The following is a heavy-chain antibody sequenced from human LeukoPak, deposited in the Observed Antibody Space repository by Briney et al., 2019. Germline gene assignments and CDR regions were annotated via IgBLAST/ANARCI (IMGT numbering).Heavy chain of an antibody. CDR1: GGSFSGYY. J-gene: IGHJ4*02. V-gene: IGHV4-34*01. Sequence: SETLSLTCAVCGGSFSGYYYNWIRQPPGKGLEWIGEIKHSGSTNYNPSLKSRVTISVDTSKNQFSLKLNSVTAADTAVYYCASCSGSYSRNYFDYWGQGTLVTVSS. D-gene: IGHD1-26*01. CDR3: ASCSGSYSRNYFDY. CDR2: IKHSGST.